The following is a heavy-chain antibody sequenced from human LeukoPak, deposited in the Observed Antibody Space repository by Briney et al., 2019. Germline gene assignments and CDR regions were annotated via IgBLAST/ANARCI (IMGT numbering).Heavy chain of an antibody. J-gene: IGHJ4*01. CDR3: ARGEFWSGYFDS. Sequence: SETLSLTCTVSGGSISSYYWSWIRQPPGRGREWIGYIYYSGSTNYNPSLKRRVTISGDTSKNQSSLKLSSVTAAETAVYYCARGEFWSGYFDSWGPGTLVTVSP. D-gene: IGHD3-3*01. CDR2: IYYSGST. CDR1: GGSISSYY. V-gene: IGHV4-59*01.